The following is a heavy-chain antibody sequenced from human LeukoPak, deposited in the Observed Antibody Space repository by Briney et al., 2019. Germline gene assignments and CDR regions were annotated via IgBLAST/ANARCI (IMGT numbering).Heavy chain of an antibody. J-gene: IGHJ4*02. CDR1: GGSISSYY. D-gene: IGHD4-23*01. CDR3: ARTFTVVTGFDY. CDR2: IYYSGST. V-gene: IGHV4-59*08. Sequence: SETLSLTCTVSGGSISSYYWSWIRQPPGKGLEWIGYIYYSGSTYYNPSLKSRVTISVDTSKNQFSLKLSSVTAADTAVYYCARTFTVVTGFDYWGQGTLVTVSS.